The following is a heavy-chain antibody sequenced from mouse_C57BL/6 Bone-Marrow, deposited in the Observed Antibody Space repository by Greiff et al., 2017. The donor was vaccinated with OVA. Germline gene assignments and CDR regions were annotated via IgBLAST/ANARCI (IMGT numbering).Heavy chain of an antibody. CDR2: INPGGGDT. D-gene: IGHD2-2*01. CDR1: GYAFSSSW. Sequence: QVQLQQSGPELVKPGASVKISCKASGYAFSSSWMNWVKQRPGKGLEWIGGINPGGGDTNYNGKFKGKATLTADNSSSTAYMHLSSLTTNDSAVYFCTRERAGYPSFAYWGQGTLVTVSA. V-gene: IGHV1-82*01. CDR3: TRERAGYPSFAY. J-gene: IGHJ3*01.